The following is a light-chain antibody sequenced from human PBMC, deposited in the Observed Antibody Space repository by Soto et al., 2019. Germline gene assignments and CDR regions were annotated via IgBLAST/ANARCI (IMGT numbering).Light chain of an antibody. V-gene: IGLV4-69*01. CDR1: SGHSNYA. CDR3: QTWGSGIVV. CDR2: LNSDGSH. Sequence: QLVLTQSPSASASLGASVKLTCTLSSGHSNYAIAWHQQQSEKGPRYLMKLNSDGSHSKGDGIPDRFSDSSSGAERYLTISRLQSEDEADYYCQTWGSGIVVFGGGTKLTVL. J-gene: IGLJ2*01.